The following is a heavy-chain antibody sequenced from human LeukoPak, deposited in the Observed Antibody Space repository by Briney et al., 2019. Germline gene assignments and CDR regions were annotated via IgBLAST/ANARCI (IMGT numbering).Heavy chain of an antibody. CDR3: ARGPSGYGSGSYYYWCDP. CDR2: IIPIFGTA. Sequence: SVKVSCKASGGTFSSYAISWVRQAPGQGLEWMGGIIPIFGTASYAQKFQGRVTITADESTSTAYMELSSLRSEDTAVYYCARGPSGYGSGSYYYWCDPWGQGTLVTVSS. J-gene: IGHJ5*02. D-gene: IGHD3-10*01. V-gene: IGHV1-69*01. CDR1: GGTFSSYA.